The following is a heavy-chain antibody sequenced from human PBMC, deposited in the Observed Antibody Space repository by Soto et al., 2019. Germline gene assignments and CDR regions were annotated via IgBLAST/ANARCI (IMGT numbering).Heavy chain of an antibody. CDR1: GGTFSSYA. CDR2: INPSGGST. D-gene: IGHD2-21*02. CDR3: ARETPDGTNAYCGGDCYIDY. J-gene: IGHJ4*02. Sequence: GASVKVSCKASGGTFSSYAINWVRQAPGQGLEWMGIINPSGGSTSYAQKFQGRVTMTRDTSTSTVYMELSSLRSEDTAVYYCARETPDGTNAYCGGDCYIDYWGQGTLVTVSS. V-gene: IGHV1-46*01.